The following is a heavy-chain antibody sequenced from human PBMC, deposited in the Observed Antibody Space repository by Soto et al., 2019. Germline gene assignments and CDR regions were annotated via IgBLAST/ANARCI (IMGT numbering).Heavy chain of an antibody. Sequence: QVQLQESGPGLVKPSGTLSLTCAVSGDSISSSNWWSWVRQPPGKGLEWIGEIYHSGNTNYNPSPKSPFTIPVDKTRNQFSLTPTSVTAADTAVYYCARLAGFGYWGQGTLVTVSS. CDR1: GDSISSSNW. CDR2: IYHSGNT. CDR3: ARLAGFGY. J-gene: IGHJ4*02. V-gene: IGHV4-4*02.